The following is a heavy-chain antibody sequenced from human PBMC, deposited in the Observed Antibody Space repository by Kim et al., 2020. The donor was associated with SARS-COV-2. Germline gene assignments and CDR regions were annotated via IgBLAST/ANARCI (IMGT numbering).Heavy chain of an antibody. J-gene: IGHJ6*02. V-gene: IGHV3-9*01. CDR3: AKGSRGGYDYYYYGMDV. CDR1: GFTFDDYA. CDR2: ISWNSGSI. Sequence: GGSLRLSCAASGFTFDDYAMHWVRQAPGKGLEWVSGISWNSGSIGYADSVKGRFTISRDNAKNSLYLQMNSLRAEDTALYYCAKGSRGGYDYYYYGMDVWGQGTTVTVSS. D-gene: IGHD5-12*01.